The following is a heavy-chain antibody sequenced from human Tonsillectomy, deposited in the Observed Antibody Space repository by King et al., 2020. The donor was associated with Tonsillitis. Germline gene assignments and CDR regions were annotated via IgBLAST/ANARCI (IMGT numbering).Heavy chain of an antibody. V-gene: IGHV1-8*02. CDR3: ARRPRYSSGLAGWYFDL. Sequence: QLVQSGAEVKKPGASVKVSCKASGYTFTSYDINWVRQATGQGLEWMGWMNPNSGNTGYAQKFQGRVTMTRNTSISTAYMELSSLRSEDTAVYYCARRPRYSSGLAGWYFDLWGRGTLVTVSS. J-gene: IGHJ2*01. D-gene: IGHD6-25*01. CDR1: GYTFTSYD. CDR2: MNPNSGNT.